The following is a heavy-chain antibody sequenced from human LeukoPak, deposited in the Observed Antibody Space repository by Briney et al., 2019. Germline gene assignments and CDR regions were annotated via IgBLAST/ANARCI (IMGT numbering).Heavy chain of an antibody. J-gene: IGHJ3*02. CDR2: IYYSGST. V-gene: IGHV4-39*07. Sequence: PSETLSLTCTVSGGSISSSSYYWGWIRQPPGKGLEWIGSIYYSGSTYYNPSLKSRVTISVDTSKNQFSLKLSSVTAADTAVYYCARETYYYDSSGRSDAFDIWGQGTMVTVSS. CDR1: GGSISSSSYY. CDR3: ARETYYYDSSGRSDAFDI. D-gene: IGHD3-22*01.